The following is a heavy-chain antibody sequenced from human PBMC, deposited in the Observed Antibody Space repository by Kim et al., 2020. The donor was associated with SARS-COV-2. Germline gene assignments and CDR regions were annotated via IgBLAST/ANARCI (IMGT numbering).Heavy chain of an antibody. CDR2: ISHDGTSS. Sequence: GGSLRLACVASGFSFSCCAMTWVRQVPGKGREWVSSISHDGTSSHYANSVRGRFTISRDDSKNTLYLQLNSLIGDDTSLYYCAKDVWDYSGMDVWGQGTTVTVSS. V-gene: IGHV3-23*01. D-gene: IGHD1-26*01. CDR3: AKDVWDYSGMDV. J-gene: IGHJ6*02. CDR1: GFSFSCCA.